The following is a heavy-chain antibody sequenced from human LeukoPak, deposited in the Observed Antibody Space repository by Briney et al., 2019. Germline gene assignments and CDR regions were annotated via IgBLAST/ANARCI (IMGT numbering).Heavy chain of an antibody. D-gene: IGHD3-22*01. V-gene: IGHV1-69*04. CDR1: GGTFSSYA. CDR3: ARMGNYYDSSGEDY. Sequence: WASVKVSCKASGGTFSSYAISWVRQPPGQGLEWMGRIIPILGIANYAQKFQGRVTITADKSTSTAYMELSSLRSEDTAVYYCARMGNYYDSSGEDYWGQGTLVTVSS. J-gene: IGHJ4*02. CDR2: IIPILGIA.